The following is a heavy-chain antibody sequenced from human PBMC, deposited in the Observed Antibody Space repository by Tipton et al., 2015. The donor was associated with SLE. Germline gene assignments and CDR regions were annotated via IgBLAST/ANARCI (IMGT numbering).Heavy chain of an antibody. V-gene: IGHV4-59*12. CDR3: ARDGHYYGSGSYYKDGWFDP. Sequence: LRLSCTVSGGSISSYYWSWIRQPPGKGLEWIGYIYYSGGTNYNPSLKSRVTISVDTSKNQFSLKLSSVTAADTAVYYCARDGHYYGSGSYYKDGWFDPWGQGTLVTVSS. J-gene: IGHJ5*02. CDR2: IYYSGGT. CDR1: GGSISSYY. D-gene: IGHD3-10*01.